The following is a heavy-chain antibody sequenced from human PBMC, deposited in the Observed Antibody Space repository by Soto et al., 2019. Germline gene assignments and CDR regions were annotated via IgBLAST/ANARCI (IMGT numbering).Heavy chain of an antibody. CDR2: ISAYNGNT. V-gene: IGHV1-18*01. CDR3: ARGNVDTAMVPYHFDY. Sequence: QVQLVQSGAEVKKPGASVKVSCKASGYTFTSYGISWVRQAPGQGLEWMGWISAYNGNTNYAQKLPGRATMTTGTSTSTAYMELRSLRSDDTAVYYCARGNVDTAMVPYHFDYWVQGTMVTVSS. J-gene: IGHJ4*02. D-gene: IGHD5-18*01. CDR1: GYTFTSYG.